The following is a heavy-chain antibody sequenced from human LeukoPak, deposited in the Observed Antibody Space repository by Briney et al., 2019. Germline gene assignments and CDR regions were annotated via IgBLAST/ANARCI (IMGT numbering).Heavy chain of an antibody. D-gene: IGHD4-11*01. Sequence: GGSLRLSCAASGFTFSSYAMSWVRQAPGKGLEWVSGIGGSGGTTYYANSVKGRFTISRDDSKNTLYLQMNSLRAEDSAIYYCAKDPGPTVATPFDYWGQGTLVTVSS. J-gene: IGHJ4*02. CDR3: AKDPGPTVATPFDY. CDR2: IGGSGGTT. V-gene: IGHV3-23*01. CDR1: GFTFSSYA.